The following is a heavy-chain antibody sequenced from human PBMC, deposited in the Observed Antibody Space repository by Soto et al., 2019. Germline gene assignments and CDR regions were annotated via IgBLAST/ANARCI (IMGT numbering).Heavy chain of an antibody. CDR2: INHSGST. J-gene: IGHJ6*02. D-gene: IGHD3-10*01. CDR1: GGSLSGYY. Sequence: SETLSLTCAVYGGSLSGYYWSWIRQPPGKGLEWIGEINHSGSTNYNPSLKSRVTISVDTSKNQFSLKLSSVTAADTAVYYCARVSSPRVRGVMSARSPLGYYYGMDVWGQGTTVTVSS. V-gene: IGHV4-34*01. CDR3: ARVSSPRVRGVMSARSPLGYYYGMDV.